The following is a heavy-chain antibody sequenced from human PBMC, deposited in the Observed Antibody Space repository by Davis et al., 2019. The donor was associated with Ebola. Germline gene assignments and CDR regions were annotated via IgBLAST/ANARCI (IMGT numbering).Heavy chain of an antibody. CDR2: IYTCDSDT. CDR1: GHSFNTHW. V-gene: IGHV5-51*01. CDR3: ATLRRTITGMDDGFDI. D-gene: IGHD1-20*01. Sequence: GESLKISCKDSGHSFNTHWIGWVRQMPGKGLEWMGIIYTCDSDTRYSPSFRGQVTISSDKSIKTAFLQWSSLKASDTAMYYCATLRRTITGMDDGFDIWGQGTMVTVSS. J-gene: IGHJ3*02.